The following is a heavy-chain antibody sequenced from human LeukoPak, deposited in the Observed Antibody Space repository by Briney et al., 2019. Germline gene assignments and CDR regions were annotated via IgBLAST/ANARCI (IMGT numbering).Heavy chain of an antibody. V-gene: IGHV4-34*01. CDR1: GGSFSGYY. CDR3: AGAYYSFQH. CDR2: INHSGST. Sequence: PSETLSLTCAVYGGSFSGYYWSWIRQPPGKGLEWIGEINHSGSTNYNPSLKSRVTISVDTSKNQFSLKLSSVTAADTAVYYCAGAYYSFQHWGQGTLVTVSS. D-gene: IGHD4-11*01. J-gene: IGHJ1*01.